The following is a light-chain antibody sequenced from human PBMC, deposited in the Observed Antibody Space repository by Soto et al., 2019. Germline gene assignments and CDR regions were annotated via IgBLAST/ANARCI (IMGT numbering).Light chain of an antibody. CDR2: EVS. Sequence: QSVLTQPASVSGSPGQSITISCTGTSSDVGSYNLVSWYQQHPGKAPKLMIYEVSKRPSGVSNRFSGSKSGNTASLTISGLQAEDEADYYCCSYACSSTWVFGGGTKLTVL. CDR1: SSDVGSYNL. J-gene: IGLJ3*02. CDR3: CSYACSSTWV. V-gene: IGLV2-23*02.